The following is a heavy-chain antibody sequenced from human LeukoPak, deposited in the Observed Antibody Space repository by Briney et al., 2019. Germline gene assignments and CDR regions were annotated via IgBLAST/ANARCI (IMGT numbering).Heavy chain of an antibody. Sequence: SETLSLTCTVSGGSISSYYWSWIRQPPGKGLEWIGYIYYSGSTNYNPSLKSRVTISVDTSKNTFSLKLSSVTAADTAVYYCASLYGSGRRFDPWGQGTLVTVSS. CDR3: ASLYGSGRRFDP. J-gene: IGHJ5*02. D-gene: IGHD3-10*01. CDR2: IYYSGST. CDR1: GGSISSYY. V-gene: IGHV4-59*01.